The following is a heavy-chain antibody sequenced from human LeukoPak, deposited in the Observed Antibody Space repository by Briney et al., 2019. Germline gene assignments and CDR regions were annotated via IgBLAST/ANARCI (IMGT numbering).Heavy chain of an antibody. V-gene: IGHV3-21*01. CDR1: GFTFSSYS. J-gene: IGHJ3*02. Sequence: GGSLRLSCAASGFTFSSYSMNWVRQAPGKGLEWVSSISSSSSYIYYADSVKGRFTISRDNAKNSLYLQMNSLRAEDTAVYYCAKGKIVVVPAASATRDAFDIWGQGTMVTVSS. D-gene: IGHD2-2*01. CDR2: ISSSSSYI. CDR3: AKGKIVVVPAASATRDAFDI.